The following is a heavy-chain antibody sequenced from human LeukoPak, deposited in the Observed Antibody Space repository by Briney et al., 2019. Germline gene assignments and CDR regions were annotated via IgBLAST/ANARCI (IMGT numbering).Heavy chain of an antibody. J-gene: IGHJ4*02. Sequence: GGSLRLSCAASGFTFSNYKMNWVRQAPGKGLEWVSYISSSDSIIYYSDSVKGRFTISRDNAKNSLYLQMNSLRGEDTALYYCARDPAREYYDSTGYFDSWGQGTLVTVSS. CDR1: GFTFSNYK. V-gene: IGHV3-48*03. CDR2: ISSSDSII. CDR3: ARDPAREYYDSTGYFDS. D-gene: IGHD3-22*01.